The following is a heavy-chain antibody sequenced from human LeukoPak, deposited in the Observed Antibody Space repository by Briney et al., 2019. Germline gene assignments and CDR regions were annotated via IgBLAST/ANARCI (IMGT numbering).Heavy chain of an antibody. CDR3: ASQYGNTWNY. Sequence: GESLKVSCKGSGYSFSSYWIGWVRQMPGKGLEWMGIIYPGDSDTRYSPSFQGQVTISADKSISTAYLQWSSLRASDTAIYYCASQYGNTWNYWGQGTLVIVSS. CDR1: GYSFSSYW. V-gene: IGHV5-51*01. J-gene: IGHJ4*02. CDR2: IYPGDSDT. D-gene: IGHD1-1*01.